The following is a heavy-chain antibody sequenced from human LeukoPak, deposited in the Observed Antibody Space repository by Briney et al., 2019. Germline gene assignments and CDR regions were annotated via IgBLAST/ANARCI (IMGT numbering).Heavy chain of an antibody. CDR3: ARGVYIAAAQYGY. Sequence: SETLSLTCTVSGGSISSYYWSWIRQPPGKGLEWIGYVYYSGTTNYNPSLKSRVTISVDTSKNQFSLKLSSVTAADTVVYYCARGVYIAAAQYGYWGQGTLVTVSS. J-gene: IGHJ4*02. CDR1: GGSISSYY. D-gene: IGHD6-13*01. CDR2: VYYSGTT. V-gene: IGHV4-59*01.